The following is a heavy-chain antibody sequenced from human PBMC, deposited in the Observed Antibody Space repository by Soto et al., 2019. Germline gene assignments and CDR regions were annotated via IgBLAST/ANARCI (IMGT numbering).Heavy chain of an antibody. V-gene: IGHV1-58*01. D-gene: IGHD2-15*01. J-gene: IGHJ5*02. Sequence: QMQLVQSGPEVKKPGTSVKVSCKASEFTFTSSAVQWVRQARGQRLEWIGWIVVGSGNTNYAQKFQERVTIARDMSTSTAYMELSSLRSEYTAVYYCAAKPTYCSGGSCYSYWFDPWGQGTLVTVSS. CDR1: EFTFTSSA. CDR3: AAKPTYCSGGSCYSYWFDP. CDR2: IVVGSGNT.